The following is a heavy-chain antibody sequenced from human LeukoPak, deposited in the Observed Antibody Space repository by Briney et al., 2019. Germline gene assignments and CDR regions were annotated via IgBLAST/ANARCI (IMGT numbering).Heavy chain of an antibody. D-gene: IGHD7-27*01. CDR2: VYYSGST. J-gene: IGHJ4*02. CDR1: GDFITAYY. V-gene: IGHV4-59*01. CDR3: ASNTGTVFDY. Sequence: SETLSLTCTVSGDFITAYYWGWIRQPPGKGLEWIGYVYYSGSTEYNPSLRSRVTISLEMSKHQFSLNLTSVTAADTAVYCCASNTGTVFDYWGQGALVTVSS.